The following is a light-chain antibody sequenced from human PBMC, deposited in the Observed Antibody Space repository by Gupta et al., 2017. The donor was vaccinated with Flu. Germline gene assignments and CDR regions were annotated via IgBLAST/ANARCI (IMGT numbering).Light chain of an antibody. V-gene: IGKV2-28*01. CDR1: QRLLHSNGYNN. Sequence: SGRASQRLLHSNGYNNLDWDLQKPGQYTQLLIYLGANRAAGGPDTLSGSGSGTDVTLKISRGEAEDVGVNYCMQSLQINPLTFGGGTKVEIK. CDR3: MQSLQINPLT. CDR2: LGA. J-gene: IGKJ4*01.